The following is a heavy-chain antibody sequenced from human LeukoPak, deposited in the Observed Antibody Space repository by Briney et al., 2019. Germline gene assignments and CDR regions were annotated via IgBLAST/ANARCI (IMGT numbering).Heavy chain of an antibody. CDR2: INPDGRDT. D-gene: IGHD2-21*02. J-gene: IGHJ1*01. V-gene: IGHV3-7*01. CDR1: GFTFNRCW. CDR3: TSWGDTTAEYFQR. Sequence: GGPLRLSCVVSGFTFNRCWMNWVRQAPGKGLEWVAHINPDGRDTYYVDSVKGRFTISRGNAQNSMYLQMNSLRVEDTAVYYCTSWGDTTAEYFQRWGQGTLATVSS.